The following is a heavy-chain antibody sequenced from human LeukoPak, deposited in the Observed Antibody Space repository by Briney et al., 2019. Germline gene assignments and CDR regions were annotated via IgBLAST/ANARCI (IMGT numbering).Heavy chain of an antibody. CDR2: IRHDGNEE. D-gene: IGHD3-22*01. J-gene: IGHJ3*01. CDR3: ARWGIVGHDAFDL. V-gene: IGHV3-33*01. Sequence: PGRSLRLSCAASGFIFSKYGMHWVRQAPGRGVEWLALIRHDGNEEVYVDSVRGRFTISRDNSKNTVFLQMNSLRADDTAVYYCARWGIVGHDAFDLWGQGTMVTVSS. CDR1: GFIFSKYG.